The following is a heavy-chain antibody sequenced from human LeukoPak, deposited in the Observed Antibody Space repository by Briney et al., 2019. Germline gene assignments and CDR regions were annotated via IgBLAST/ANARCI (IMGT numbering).Heavy chain of an antibody. CDR3: ARINWNPDF. CDR1: GYSISSGYH. J-gene: IGHJ4*02. D-gene: IGHD1-20*01. CDR2: IYRSGIT. V-gene: IGHV4-38-2*01. Sequence: PSETLSLTCAVSGYSISSGYHWGWIRQPPGKGLEWIGNIYRSGITYYNPSLKSRVTMSVDTSKNQFSLKLTSVTAADTAVYYCARINWNPDFWGQGTLVTVSS.